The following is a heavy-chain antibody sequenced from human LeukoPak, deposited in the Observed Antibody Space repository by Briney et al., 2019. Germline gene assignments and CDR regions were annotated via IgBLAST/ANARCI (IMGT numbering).Heavy chain of an antibody. V-gene: IGHV4-34*01. CDR2: INHSGST. D-gene: IGHD2-2*01. CDR3: ARGPEGYCSSISCYEWFDP. J-gene: IGHJ5*02. Sequence: SETLSLTCAVYGGSFSGYYWSWIRQPPGKGLEWIGEINHSGSTNYNPSLKSRVTISVDTSKNQFSLKLSSVTAADTAVYYCARGPEGYCSSISCYEWFDPWGQGTLVTVSS. CDR1: GGSFSGYY.